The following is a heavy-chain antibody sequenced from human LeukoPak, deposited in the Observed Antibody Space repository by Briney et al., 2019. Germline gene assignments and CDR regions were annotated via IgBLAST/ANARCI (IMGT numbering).Heavy chain of an antibody. J-gene: IGHJ4*02. CDR1: GDSISSRDYY. V-gene: IGHV4-30-4*08. CDR3: ARAGYGGPFDY. D-gene: IGHD4-23*01. CDR2: IYYSGST. Sequence: PSQTLSLTCSVSGDSISSRDYYWSWIRQPPGKGLEWIGYIYYSGSTSYNPSLKSRVTISVDTSKNQFSLRLSSVTAADTAVYYCARAGYGGPFDYWGQGTLVTVSS.